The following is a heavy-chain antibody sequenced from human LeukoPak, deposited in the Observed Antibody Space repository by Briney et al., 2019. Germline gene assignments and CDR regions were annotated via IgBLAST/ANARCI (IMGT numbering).Heavy chain of an antibody. CDR3: VRDRARWFDF. V-gene: IGHV3-48*04. J-gene: IGHJ5*01. D-gene: IGHD5-12*01. Sequence: GGSLRLSCVASGLTFSDYSFNWVRQAPGKGPEWLSGIRSSSGAIYYADSVKGRFAISRDNAKNTLYLQMNSLRPEDTAIYYCVRDRARWFDFWGQGTLVVVSS. CDR1: GLTFSDYS. CDR2: IRSSSGAI.